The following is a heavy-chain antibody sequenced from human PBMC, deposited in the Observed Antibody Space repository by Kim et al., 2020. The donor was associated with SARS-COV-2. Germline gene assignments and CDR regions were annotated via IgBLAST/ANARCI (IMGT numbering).Heavy chain of an antibody. V-gene: IGHV3-23*01. Sequence: ADSVQGRFTISRDNSKNTLYLQMNSLGAEDTAVYYCAKDAFGDTAMIFDYWGQGTLVTVSS. D-gene: IGHD5-18*01. J-gene: IGHJ4*02. CDR3: AKDAFGDTAMIFDY.